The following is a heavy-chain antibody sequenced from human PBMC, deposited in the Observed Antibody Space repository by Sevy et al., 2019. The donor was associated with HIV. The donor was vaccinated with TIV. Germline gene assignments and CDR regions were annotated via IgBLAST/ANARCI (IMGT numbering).Heavy chain of an antibody. J-gene: IGHJ3*02. D-gene: IGHD3-3*01. CDR1: GFNFSSYG. CDR2: ISYDGSSK. CDR3: ANDSGSYYGFWSGHDAFDI. V-gene: IGHV3-30*18. Sequence: GGSLRLSCAASGFNFSSYGMHWVRQAPGKGLEWVAVISYDGSSKYYAESVKGRFTISRDNSKNTLYLQISSLRAGDTDVYYCANDSGSYYGFWSGHDAFDIWGQGTMVTVSS.